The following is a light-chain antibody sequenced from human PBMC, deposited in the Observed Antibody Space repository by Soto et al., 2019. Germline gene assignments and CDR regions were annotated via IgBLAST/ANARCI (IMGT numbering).Light chain of an antibody. V-gene: IGLV1-51*01. Sequence: QSVLTQPPSVSAAPGQKVTISGSGSSSNIGNNYVSWYQQLPGTAPKLLIYDNNKRPSGIPDRFSGSKSDTSATLGITGLQTGDEADYYCGTWDSSLIAAVFGGGTKLTVL. CDR2: DNN. CDR3: GTWDSSLIAAV. CDR1: SSNIGNNY. J-gene: IGLJ2*01.